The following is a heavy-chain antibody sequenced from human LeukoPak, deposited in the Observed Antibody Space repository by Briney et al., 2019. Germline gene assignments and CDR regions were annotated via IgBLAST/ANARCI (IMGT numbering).Heavy chain of an antibody. CDR3: ARDKSHRVVAAGTGTFDY. D-gene: IGHD6-13*01. CDR2: IKQDGSEK. V-gene: IGHV3-7*01. CDR1: GFTFSSYW. J-gene: IGHJ4*02. Sequence: PGGSLRLSCAASGFTFSSYWMSWVRQAPGKGLEWVANIKQDGSEKYYVDSVKGRFTISRDNAKNSLYLQMNSLRAEDTAVYYCARDKSHRVVAAGTGTFDYWGQGTLVTVSS.